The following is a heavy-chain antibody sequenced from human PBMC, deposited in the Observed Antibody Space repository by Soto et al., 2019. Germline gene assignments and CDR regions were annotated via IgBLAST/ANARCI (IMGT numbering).Heavy chain of an antibody. CDR3: ARDVSPGSSSLYLDAFDI. CDR2: IKKDGSKI. Sequence: EVQLVESGGDLVQPGGSLRLSCAASGFSFASSWMTWVRQAPGKGLEWVANIKKDGSKINYLDSVRGRFTVSRDNAKNSLYLEMTSLRAEDKALYYCARDVSPGSSSLYLDAFDIWGQGTMVTVSS. J-gene: IGHJ3*02. CDR1: GFSFASSW. V-gene: IGHV3-7*05. D-gene: IGHD6-13*01.